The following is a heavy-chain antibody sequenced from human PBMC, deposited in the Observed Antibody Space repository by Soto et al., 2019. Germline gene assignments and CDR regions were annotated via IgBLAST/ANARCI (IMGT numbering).Heavy chain of an antibody. V-gene: IGHV2-5*02. Sequence: QITLKESGPTLVKPTQTLTLTCTFSGFSLSTSGVGVGWIRQPPGKALEWLALLYWDDDKRYSPSLKSRLTITKYPSKNQVVLTMTNMDPVDTATYYWAHSPGSGYWGDAFDIWGQGTMFTVSS. CDR3: AHSPGSGYWGDAFDI. CDR1: GFSLSTSGVG. D-gene: IGHD3-22*01. J-gene: IGHJ3*02. CDR2: LYWDDDK.